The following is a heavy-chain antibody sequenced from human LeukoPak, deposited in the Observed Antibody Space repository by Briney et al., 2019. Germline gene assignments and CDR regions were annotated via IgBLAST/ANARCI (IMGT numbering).Heavy chain of an antibody. CDR2: IYTSGST. V-gene: IGHV4-4*07. J-gene: IGHJ6*03. CDR1: GGSINSYY. CDR3: ARVDIAVAGYMDV. D-gene: IGHD6-19*01. Sequence: SEXXXXTCTVSGGSINSYYWSWIRQPAGKGLEWIGRIYTSGSTNYNPSLKSRVTMSVDTSKNQFSLKLSSVTAADTAVYYCARVDIAVAGYMDVWGKGTTVTVSS.